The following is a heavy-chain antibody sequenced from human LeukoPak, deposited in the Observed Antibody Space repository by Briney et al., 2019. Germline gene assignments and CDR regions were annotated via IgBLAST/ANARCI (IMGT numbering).Heavy chain of an antibody. J-gene: IGHJ4*02. CDR1: GFTFSSYA. CDR3: AKDGDILSLHHPVDY. Sequence: PGGSLRLSCAASGFTFSSYAMSWVRQAPGKGLEWVSAISGSGGSTYYADSVKGRFTISRDNSKNTLYLQMNSLRAEDTAVYYCAKDGDILSLHHPVDYWGLGTLVTVSS. CDR2: ISGSGGST. D-gene: IGHD2-15*01. V-gene: IGHV3-23*01.